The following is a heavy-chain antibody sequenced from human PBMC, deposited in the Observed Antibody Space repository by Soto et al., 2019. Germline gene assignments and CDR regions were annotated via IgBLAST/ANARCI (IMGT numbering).Heavy chain of an antibody. Sequence: SETLSLTCTVSGGSISSSSYYWGWIRQPPGKGLEWIGSIYYSGSTYYNPSLKSRVTISVDTSKNQSSLKLSSVTAADTAVYYCVLSFVTYYDILTGYYSWFDPWGQGTLVTVSS. J-gene: IGHJ5*02. CDR1: GGSISSSSYY. V-gene: IGHV4-39*01. CDR2: IYYSGST. D-gene: IGHD3-9*01. CDR3: VLSFVTYYDILTGYYSWFDP.